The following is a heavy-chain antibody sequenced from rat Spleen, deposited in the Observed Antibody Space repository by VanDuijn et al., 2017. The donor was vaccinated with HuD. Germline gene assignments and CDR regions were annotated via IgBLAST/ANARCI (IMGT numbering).Heavy chain of an antibody. Sequence: EVQLVESGGGLVQPGRSLKLSCAASGFIFSNYDMAWVRQAPTKGLEWVESISPSGGSTYYRDSVKGRFTVSRDNAKSTLYLQMDSLRSEDTATYYCARHPDYSNYFDYWGQGVMVTVSS. J-gene: IGHJ2*01. CDR2: ISPSGGST. CDR1: GFIFSNYD. D-gene: IGHD1-1*01. V-gene: IGHV5-25*01. CDR3: ARHPDYSNYFDY.